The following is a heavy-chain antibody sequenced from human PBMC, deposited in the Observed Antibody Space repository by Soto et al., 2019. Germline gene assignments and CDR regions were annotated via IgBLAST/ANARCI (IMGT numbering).Heavy chain of an antibody. CDR3: AHGSGWLSDY. CDR1: GFSLSSPAVG. CDR2: IYWDDDK. Sequence: QITLKESGPTLVKPTQTLTLTCTFSGFSLSSPAVGVNWIRQPPGKALEWLALIYWDDDKQYSPSLRSRLTITKDTSKNQVVLTMINMDPVDTATYYCAHGSGWLSDYWGQGTLVTVSS. J-gene: IGHJ4*02. D-gene: IGHD6-19*01. V-gene: IGHV2-5*02.